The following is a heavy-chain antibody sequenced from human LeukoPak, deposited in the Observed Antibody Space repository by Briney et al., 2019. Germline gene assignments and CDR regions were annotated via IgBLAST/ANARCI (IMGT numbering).Heavy chain of an antibody. CDR3: ARVAAGYYYYMDV. V-gene: IGHV4-59*01. Sequence: PSETLSLTCTVSGGSISSYYWSWIRQPPGKGLEWIGYIYNSGSTNYNPSLKSRVTLSVDMSKNQLSLKLSSVTAADTAVYYCARVAAGYYYYMDVWGKGTTVTASS. CDR2: IYNSGST. J-gene: IGHJ6*03. CDR1: GGSISSYY. D-gene: IGHD6-13*01.